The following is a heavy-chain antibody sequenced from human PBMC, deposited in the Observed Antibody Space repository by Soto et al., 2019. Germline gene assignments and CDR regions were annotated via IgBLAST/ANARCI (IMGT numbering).Heavy chain of an antibody. CDR1: GGSISSYY. Sequence: SETLSLTCTVSGGSISSYYWSWIRQPPGKGLEWIGYIYYSGSTNYNPSLKSRVTISVDTSKNQFSLKLSSVTAADTAVYYCASQYCSGGSCSSWFDPWGQGTLVTVSS. D-gene: IGHD2-15*01. CDR2: IYYSGST. V-gene: IGHV4-59*08. J-gene: IGHJ5*02. CDR3: ASQYCSGGSCSSWFDP.